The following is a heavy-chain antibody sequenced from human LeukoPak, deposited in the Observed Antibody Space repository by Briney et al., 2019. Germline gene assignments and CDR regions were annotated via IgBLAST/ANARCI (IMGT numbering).Heavy chain of an antibody. CDR2: IYYSGST. Sequence: PSETLSLTCTVSGGSISSGDYYWSWIRQPPGKGLEWIGYIYYSGSTYYNPSLKSRVTISVDASKNQFSLKLSSVTAADTAVYYCAKVPYGSGENWFAPWGQGALVTVSS. J-gene: IGHJ5*02. V-gene: IGHV4-30-4*02. CDR3: AKVPYGSGENWFAP. D-gene: IGHD3-10*01. CDR1: GGSISSGDYY.